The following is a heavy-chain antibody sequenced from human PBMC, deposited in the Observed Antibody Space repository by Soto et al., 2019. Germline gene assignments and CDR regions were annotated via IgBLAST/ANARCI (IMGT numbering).Heavy chain of an antibody. Sequence: PGGSLRLSCAASGFTFSRYAASWVRQAPGKGLEWISVISYSGSGTYYTDSVKGRFTISRDNSKNTLYLQMNSLRAEDTAVYYCAKDLYSSGWYGRVDAFDIWGQGTMVTV. D-gene: IGHD6-19*01. V-gene: IGHV3-23*01. J-gene: IGHJ3*02. CDR3: AKDLYSSGWYGRVDAFDI. CDR1: GFTFSRYA. CDR2: ISYSGSGT.